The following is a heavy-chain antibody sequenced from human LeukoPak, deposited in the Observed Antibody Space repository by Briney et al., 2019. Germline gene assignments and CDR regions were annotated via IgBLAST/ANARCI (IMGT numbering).Heavy chain of an antibody. CDR3: AREPIATHYYFDY. D-gene: IGHD6-13*01. J-gene: IGHJ4*02. Sequence: SVKVSCKASGGTFSSYAISWVRQAPGQGLEWMGRIIPIFGTANYAQKFQGRVTITTDESTSTAYMELSSLRSEDTAVYYCAREPIATHYYFDYWGREPWSPSPQ. CDR1: GGTFSSYA. CDR2: IIPIFGTA. V-gene: IGHV1-69*05.